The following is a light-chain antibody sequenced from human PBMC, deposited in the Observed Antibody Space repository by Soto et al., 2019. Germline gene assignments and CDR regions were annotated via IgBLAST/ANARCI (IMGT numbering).Light chain of an antibody. CDR3: CSYASGSTWV. CDR1: SSDVGSHNL. Sequence: QSALTQPASVSGSPGQSITISCTGTSSDVGSHNLVSWDQQHPGKAPKIIISEDSKRPSGISNRFSGSKSGNTASLTISGLQAEDEADYYCCSYASGSTWVFGGGTKLTVL. J-gene: IGLJ3*02. CDR2: EDS. V-gene: IGLV2-23*01.